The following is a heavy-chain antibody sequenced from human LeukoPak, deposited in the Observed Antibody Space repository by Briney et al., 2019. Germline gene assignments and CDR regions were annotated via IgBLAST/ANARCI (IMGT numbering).Heavy chain of an antibody. CDR1: GGTFSSYA. D-gene: IGHD4-17*01. V-gene: IGHV1-69*04. Sequence: SVKVSCKASGGTFSSYAISWVRQAPGQGLEWMGRIIPILGIANYAQKFQGRVTITADRPTSTAYMELSSLRSEDTAVYYCARDYGDYEEHDAFDIWGQGTMVTVSS. CDR3: ARDYGDYEEHDAFDI. J-gene: IGHJ3*02. CDR2: IIPILGIA.